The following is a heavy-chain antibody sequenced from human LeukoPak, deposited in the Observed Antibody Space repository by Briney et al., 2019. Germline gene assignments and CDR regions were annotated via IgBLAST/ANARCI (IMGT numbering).Heavy chain of an antibody. J-gene: IGHJ3*02. Sequence: GGSLRLSCAASGFTVSSNYTSWVRQAPGKGLEWVSVIYSGGSTYYADSVKGRFTISRDNSKNTLYLQMNSLRAEDTPVYYCARLRAWGAFDIWGQGTMVTVSS. CDR1: GFTVSSNY. CDR2: IYSGGST. V-gene: IGHV3-66*02. D-gene: IGHD4-17*01. CDR3: ARLRAWGAFDI.